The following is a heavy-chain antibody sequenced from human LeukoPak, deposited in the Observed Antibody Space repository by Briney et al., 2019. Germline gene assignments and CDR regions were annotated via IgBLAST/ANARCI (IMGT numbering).Heavy chain of an antibody. CDR3: ARLLKYSGSYHCDS. V-gene: IGHV4-39*01. CDR2: IYYSGST. Sequence: SETLSLTCTVSGGSISSSSYYWGWIRQPPGKGLEWIGNIYYSGSTYYNPSLKSRVTISVDTSKNQFSLKVTSVTAADTAVYYCARLLKYSGSYHCDSWGQGTLVTVSS. J-gene: IGHJ5*01. CDR1: GGSISSSSYY. D-gene: IGHD1-26*01.